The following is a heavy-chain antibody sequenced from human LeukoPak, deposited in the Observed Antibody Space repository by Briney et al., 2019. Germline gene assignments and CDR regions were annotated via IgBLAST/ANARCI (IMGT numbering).Heavy chain of an antibody. J-gene: IGHJ4*02. V-gene: IGHV4-4*07. Sequence: SETLSLTCTVSGGSISSYYWSWIRQSDGKGLEWIGRIHARGGTDYNPSLKSRVTMSLDTSKNQFSLNLRSMTAADTAVYYCARSYDTSGYYYNFDYXGQGXXVTV. CDR3: ARSYDTSGYYYNFDY. CDR1: GGSISSYY. CDR2: IHARGGT. D-gene: IGHD3-22*01.